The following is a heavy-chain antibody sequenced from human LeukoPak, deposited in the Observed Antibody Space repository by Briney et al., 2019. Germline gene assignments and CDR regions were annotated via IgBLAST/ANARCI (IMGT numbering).Heavy chain of an antibody. V-gene: IGHV3-20*04. CDR2: INWNGGST. CDR3: AKRVGATSNNWFDP. J-gene: IGHJ5*02. CDR1: GFTFDDYG. D-gene: IGHD1-26*01. Sequence: GGSLRLSCAASGFTFDDYGMRWVRQAPGKGLEWVSGINWNGGSTGYADSVKGRFTISRDNAKNSLYLQMNSLRAEDTALYYCAKRVGATSNNWFDPWGQGTLVTVSS.